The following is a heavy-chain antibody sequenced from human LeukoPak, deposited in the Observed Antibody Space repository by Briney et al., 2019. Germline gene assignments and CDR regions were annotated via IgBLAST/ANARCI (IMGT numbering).Heavy chain of an antibody. CDR1: GGSFSGYY. Sequence: SETLSLTCAVYGGSFSGYYWSWIRQPPGKGLEWIGEINHSGSTNYNPSLKSRVTISVDTSKNQFSLKLSSVTAADTAVYYCARDGWLVPRGRYYGMDVWGQGTTVTVSS. CDR2: INHSGST. V-gene: IGHV4-34*01. D-gene: IGHD6-19*01. J-gene: IGHJ6*02. CDR3: ARDGWLVPRGRYYGMDV.